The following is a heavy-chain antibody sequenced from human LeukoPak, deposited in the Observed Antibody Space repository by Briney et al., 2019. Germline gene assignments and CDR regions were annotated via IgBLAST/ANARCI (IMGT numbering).Heavy chain of an antibody. CDR1: GYTFTGYY. J-gene: IGHJ3*02. Sequence: ASVKVSCKASGYTFTGYYMHWVRQAPGQGDEWMGWINPNSGGTNYAQKFQGRVTMTRDTSISTAYMELSRLRSDDTAVYYCARGSMIVVVDDAFDIWGQGTMVTVSS. V-gene: IGHV1-2*02. CDR2: INPNSGGT. D-gene: IGHD3-22*01. CDR3: ARGSMIVVVDDAFDI.